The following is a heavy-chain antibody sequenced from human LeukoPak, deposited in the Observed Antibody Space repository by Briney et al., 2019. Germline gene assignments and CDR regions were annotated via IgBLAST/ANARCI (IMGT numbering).Heavy chain of an antibody. CDR1: GFTFSSYG. Sequence: GGSLRLSCAASGFTFSSYGMHWVRQAPGKGLEWVAVISYDGSNKYYADSVKGRFTISRDNSKNTLYLQMNSLRAEDTAVYYCAKDRLRGTGRFDYWGQGTLVTVSS. CDR2: ISYDGSNK. J-gene: IGHJ4*02. CDR3: AKDRLRGTGRFDY. V-gene: IGHV3-30*18. D-gene: IGHD1-14*01.